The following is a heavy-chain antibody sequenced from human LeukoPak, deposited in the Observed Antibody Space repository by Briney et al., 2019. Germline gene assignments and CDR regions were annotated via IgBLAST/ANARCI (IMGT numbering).Heavy chain of an antibody. CDR3: ARGIAAAGTSYFDY. Sequence: PSETLSLTRTVSGGSISSYYWSWIRQPPGKGLEWIGYIYYSGSTNYNPSLKSRVTISVDTSKNQFSLKLSSVTAADTAVYYCARGIAAAGTSYFDYWGQGTLVTVSS. D-gene: IGHD6-13*01. CDR1: GGSISSYY. V-gene: IGHV4-59*08. J-gene: IGHJ4*02. CDR2: IYYSGST.